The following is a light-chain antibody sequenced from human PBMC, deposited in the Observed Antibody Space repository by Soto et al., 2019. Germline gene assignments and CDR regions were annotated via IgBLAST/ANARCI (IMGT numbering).Light chain of an antibody. CDR2: PAS. J-gene: IGKJ5*01. CDR3: QQAASFPIT. V-gene: IGKV1-12*01. Sequence: DIQMTQSPSSVSASVGARVTITCRASQGVSTWLAWYQQKPGKAPNLLIYPASSLQSGVPSRFSGSGSGTDFTRTINGLQPEDFATYYCQQAASFPITVGQGTRLEI. CDR1: QGVSTW.